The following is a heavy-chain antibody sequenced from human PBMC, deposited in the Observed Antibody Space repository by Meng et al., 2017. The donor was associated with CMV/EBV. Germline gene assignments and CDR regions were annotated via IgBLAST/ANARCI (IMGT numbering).Heavy chain of an antibody. CDR3: AKDPSFEYSSSFDY. D-gene: IGHD6-6*01. V-gene: IGHV3-23*01. CDR1: GFTFSSYA. J-gene: IGHJ4*02. Sequence: GESLMTSCASSGFTFSSYAMSWVRQAPGKGLEWVSAISGSGGSTYYADSVKGRFTISRDNSKNTLYLQMNSLRAEDTAVYYCAKDPSFEYSSSFDYWGQGTLVTVSS. CDR2: ISGSGGST.